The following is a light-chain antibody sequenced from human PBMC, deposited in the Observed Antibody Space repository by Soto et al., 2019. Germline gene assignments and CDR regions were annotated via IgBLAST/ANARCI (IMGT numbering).Light chain of an antibody. CDR2: DVN. J-gene: IGLJ2*01. Sequence: QSALTQPASVSGSPGQSITISCTGTSSDIGAYNFVSWYQQHPGKAPKLMLYDVNIRPSGVANRFSGSKSGNTASLTISGLQAEDEADYYSTSWKPRTTLILGGGTNLPLL. CDR3: TSWKPRTTLI. CDR1: SSDIGAYNF. V-gene: IGLV2-14*03.